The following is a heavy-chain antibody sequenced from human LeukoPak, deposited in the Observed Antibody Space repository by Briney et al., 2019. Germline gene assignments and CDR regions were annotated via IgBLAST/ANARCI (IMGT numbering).Heavy chain of an antibody. CDR1: GFTFSIYE. V-gene: IGHV3-48*03. Sequence: PGGSLRLSCVVSGFTFSIYEMNWVCQAPGKGLEWVSYISSGGGTIYYADSVKGRFTISRDNAKNSLYLQMNSLRAEDTAVYYCARIRADSSGYYYKYFDFWGQGTLVTVSS. CDR2: ISSGGGTI. D-gene: IGHD3-22*01. CDR3: ARIRADSSGYYYKYFDF. J-gene: IGHJ4*02.